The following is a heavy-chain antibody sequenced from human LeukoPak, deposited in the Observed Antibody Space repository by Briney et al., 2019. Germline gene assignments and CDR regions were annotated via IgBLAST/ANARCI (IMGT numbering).Heavy chain of an antibody. CDR1: GFTVSGNY. J-gene: IGHJ4*02. V-gene: IGHV3-53*01. Sequence: PGGSLRLSCAASGFTVSGNYMSWVRQSPQKGLEWVSLIYSGTKTYYADSVKGRFTISRDNSKNTLHLQMNSLRAEDTAVYYCARRYSSGWYDYWGQGTLVTVSS. D-gene: IGHD6-19*01. CDR3: ARRYSSGWYDY. CDR2: IYSGTKT.